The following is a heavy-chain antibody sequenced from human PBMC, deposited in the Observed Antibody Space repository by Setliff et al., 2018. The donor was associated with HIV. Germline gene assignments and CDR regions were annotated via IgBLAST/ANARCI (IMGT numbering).Heavy chain of an antibody. Sequence: ASVKVSCKASGYTFTSYGIRWVRQAPGQGLEWMGWISAYNGNTNYAQKLQGRVTMTTDTSTSTAYMELRSLRSDDTAVYYCARELTGYYIGWYFDLWGRGTLVTVSS. V-gene: IGHV1-18*01. D-gene: IGHD3-9*01. CDR2: ISAYNGNT. CDR1: GYTFTSYG. CDR3: ARELTGYYIGWYFDL. J-gene: IGHJ2*01.